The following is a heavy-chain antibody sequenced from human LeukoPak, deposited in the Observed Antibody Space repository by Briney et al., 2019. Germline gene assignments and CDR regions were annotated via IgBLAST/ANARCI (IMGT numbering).Heavy chain of an antibody. Sequence: SETLSLTCTVSGGSISSGSYYWSWIRQPAGKGLEWIGCIDTSGSTNYNPSLKSRVTMSVDTSKNQFSLKLTSVTAADTAVYYCARGDYYDSSGPDYWGQGTLVTVSS. CDR3: ARGDYYDSSGPDY. D-gene: IGHD3-22*01. V-gene: IGHV4-61*02. CDR1: GGSISSGSYY. J-gene: IGHJ4*02. CDR2: IDTSGST.